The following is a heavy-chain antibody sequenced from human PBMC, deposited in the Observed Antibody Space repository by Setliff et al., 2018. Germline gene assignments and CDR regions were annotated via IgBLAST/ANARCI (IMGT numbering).Heavy chain of an antibody. CDR2: SRGGSSGDT. V-gene: IGHV3-23*01. Sequence: GGSLRLSCAASGFTFSSYAMTWVRKAPGQGLEWVSASRGGSSGDTYYADSVKGRFTVSGDNSENTLFLQINNVRADDTAVYYCAKLHSTSSCWTTDDSYYMDVWGKGTTVTVSS. CDR3: AKLHSTSSCWTTDDSYYMDV. CDR1: GFTFSSYA. J-gene: IGHJ6*03. D-gene: IGHD6-19*01.